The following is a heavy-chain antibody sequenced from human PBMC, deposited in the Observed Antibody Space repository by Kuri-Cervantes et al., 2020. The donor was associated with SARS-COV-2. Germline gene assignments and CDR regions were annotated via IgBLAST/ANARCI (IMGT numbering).Heavy chain of an antibody. Sequence: SETLSLTCAFYGESFSGYYWNWIRQSPGKGLEWIGEVNHRGSTNYNPSLKSRVTISVDTSSKQFSLHLGSVTAADTAVYYCASQGDYSPDVNPAHYAFDIWGQGTMVTVSS. CDR1: GESFSGYY. J-gene: IGHJ3*02. CDR2: VNHRGST. CDR3: ASQGDYSPDVNPAHYAFDI. V-gene: IGHV4-34*01. D-gene: IGHD4-11*01.